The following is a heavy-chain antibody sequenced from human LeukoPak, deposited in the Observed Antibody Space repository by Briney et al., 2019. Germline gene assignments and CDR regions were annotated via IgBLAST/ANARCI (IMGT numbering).Heavy chain of an antibody. CDR2: ISYDGSNK. CDR1: GFTFSSYA. CDR3: ATPAFDI. Sequence: GRSLRLSCAASGFTFSSYAMHWVRQAPGKGLEWVAVISYDGSNKYYADSVEGRFTISRDNSKNTLYLQMNSLRAEDTAVYYCATPAFDIWGQGTMVTVSS. V-gene: IGHV3-30*04. J-gene: IGHJ3*02.